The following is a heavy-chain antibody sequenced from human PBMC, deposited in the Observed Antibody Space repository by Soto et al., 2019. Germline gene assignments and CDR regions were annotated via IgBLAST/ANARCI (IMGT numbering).Heavy chain of an antibody. CDR1: CYSIINIIY. J-gene: IGHJ6*02. Sequence: SETLSLTCDVSCYSIINIIYWGWIRRPPGKGLEWIGSLSQSGGTYRNPPLRSRVTISVDRSKNHFSLQLRSVTAADTAVYYCAAGTLPGTRFYGMDVWGPGTTVTVSS. V-gene: IGHV4-38-2*01. CDR3: AAGTLPGTRFYGMDV. D-gene: IGHD1-7*01. CDR2: LSQSGGT.